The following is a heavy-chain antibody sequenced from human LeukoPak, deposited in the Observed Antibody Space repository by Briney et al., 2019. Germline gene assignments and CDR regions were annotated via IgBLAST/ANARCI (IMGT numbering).Heavy chain of an antibody. J-gene: IGHJ4*02. V-gene: IGHV3-7*01. CDR2: IKEDGSEK. CDR1: GFTFSRHW. Sequence: PGGSLRLSCAASGFTFSRHWMSWVRQAPGKGLEWVAAIKEDGSEKNYVDSVKGRFTISRDNAKNSLFLQMNSLRPEDTAVYYCVRDRSRLIYWGQGTQVTVSS. CDR3: VRDRSRLIY. D-gene: IGHD2-21*01.